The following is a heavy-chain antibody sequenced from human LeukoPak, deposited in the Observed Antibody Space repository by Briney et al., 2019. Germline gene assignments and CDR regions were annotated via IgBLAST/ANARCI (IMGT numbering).Heavy chain of an antibody. CDR2: ISAYNGNT. V-gene: IGHV1-18*01. Sequence: GASVTVSCKASGYTFTSYGISWVRQAPGQGLEWMGWISAYNGNTNNAQKLQGRGTMTTDTSTSTAYMELRSLRSDDTAVYYCARAGTYYYDSSGYYSGDFDYWGQGTLVTVSS. CDR3: ARAGTYYYDSSGYYSGDFDY. CDR1: GYTFTSYG. J-gene: IGHJ4*02. D-gene: IGHD3-22*01.